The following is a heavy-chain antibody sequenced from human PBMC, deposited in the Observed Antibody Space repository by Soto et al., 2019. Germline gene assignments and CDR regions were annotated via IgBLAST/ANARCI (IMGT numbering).Heavy chain of an antibody. D-gene: IGHD3-22*01. J-gene: IGHJ4*02. CDR2: IYYSGSN. V-gene: IGHV4-31*03. Sequence: TLSLPCTVSGGSLSSGCYYWSWIRQHPGKGLEWIGYIYYSGSNYYNPSLKSRVTISVDTSKNQFYLKLSSVTAADTAVYYCARFYDSSGYGRRYYFDYWGQGTLGTVS. CDR3: ARFYDSSGYGRRYYFDY. CDR1: GGSLSSGCYY.